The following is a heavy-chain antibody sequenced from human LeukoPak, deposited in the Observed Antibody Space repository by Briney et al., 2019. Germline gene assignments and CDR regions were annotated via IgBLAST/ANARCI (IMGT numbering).Heavy chain of an antibody. V-gene: IGHV4-59*01. Sequence: PSETLFLTCTVSGGSISDYYWSWIRQPPGKGLEWIGYVYYSGSTSYNPSLKSRVTISVDTSKNQFSLKVGSVTAADTALYYCARGHLVFAYWGQGTLVTVSS. J-gene: IGHJ4*02. CDR2: VYYSGST. CDR1: GGSISDYY. D-gene: IGHD6-6*01. CDR3: ARGHLVFAY.